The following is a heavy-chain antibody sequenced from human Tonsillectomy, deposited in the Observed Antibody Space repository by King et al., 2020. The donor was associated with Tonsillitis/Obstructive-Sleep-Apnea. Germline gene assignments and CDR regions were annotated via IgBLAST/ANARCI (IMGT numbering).Heavy chain of an antibody. J-gene: IGHJ2*01. D-gene: IGHD2-2*01. V-gene: IGHV3-74*01. Sequence: VQLVESGGGLAQPGGSLRLSCAASGFTFSTYWMHWVRQAPGKGLVWVSRINSDGSSTTYADSGKGRFTISRDNAKNTLYLQMNSLRAEDTAVYYCARVFCTSTSCFYWYFDLWGRGTLVTVSS. CDR3: ARVFCTSTSCFYWYFDL. CDR2: INSDGSST. CDR1: GFTFSTYW.